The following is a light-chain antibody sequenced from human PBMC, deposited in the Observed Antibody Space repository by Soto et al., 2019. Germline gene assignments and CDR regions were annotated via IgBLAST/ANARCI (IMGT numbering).Light chain of an antibody. Sequence: EIVLTQSPGTLSLSPGETATLSCRASQSVTSGDLAWYQQKPGQAPRLLIYRASSRVTGIPERFSGSGSGTDFPLTISRLEPEDFAVYYCQQYGNFPRTFGQGTKVEIK. J-gene: IGKJ1*01. CDR2: RAS. CDR1: QSVTSGD. V-gene: IGKV3-20*01. CDR3: QQYGNFPRT.